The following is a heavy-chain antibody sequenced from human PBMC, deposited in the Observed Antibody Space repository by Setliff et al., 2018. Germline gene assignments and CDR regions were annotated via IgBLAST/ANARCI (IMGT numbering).Heavy chain of an antibody. V-gene: IGHV4-34*01. J-gene: IGHJ4*02. CDR1: GGTFSDYH. CDR2: INHRGST. CDR3: ARGRNIAARLLDS. Sequence: ASETLSLTCAAYGGTFSDYHWTWIRQSPEKGLEWIGEINHRGSTNYNPSLKSRATISIDTSKDQFSLKLISMSAADMAVYFCARGRNIAARLLDSWGQGALVTVSS. D-gene: IGHD6-6*01.